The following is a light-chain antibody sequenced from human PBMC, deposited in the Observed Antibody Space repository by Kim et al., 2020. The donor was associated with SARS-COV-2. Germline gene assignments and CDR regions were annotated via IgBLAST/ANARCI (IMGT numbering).Light chain of an antibody. J-gene: IGKJ5*01. Sequence: EIVLTQSPGTLSLSPGERATLSCRASESVTSNYLAWYQQKPGQAPRLLIYGASSRATGIPDRCSGSGSGTDFTLTISRVEPEDFAVYYCQQYGSSPTFGQGTRLEIK. CDR3: QQYGSSPT. CDR1: ESVTSNY. CDR2: GAS. V-gene: IGKV3-20*01.